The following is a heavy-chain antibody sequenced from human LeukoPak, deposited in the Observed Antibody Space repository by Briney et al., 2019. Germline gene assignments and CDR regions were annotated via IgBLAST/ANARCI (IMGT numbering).Heavy chain of an antibody. CDR2: IWYDGSNK. CDR1: GFTFSSYG. J-gene: IGHJ4*02. D-gene: IGHD6-19*01. Sequence: PGGSLRLSCAASGFTFSSYGMHWVRQAPGKGLEWVAVIWYDGSNKYYADSVKGRFTISRDNSKNTLYLQMNSLRAEDTAVYYCARDRGSRIAVAGYYWGQGTLVIVTS. V-gene: IGHV3-33*01. CDR3: ARDRGSRIAVAGYY.